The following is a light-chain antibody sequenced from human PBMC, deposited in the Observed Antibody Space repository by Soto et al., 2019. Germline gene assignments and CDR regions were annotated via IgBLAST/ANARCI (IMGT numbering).Light chain of an antibody. J-gene: IGLJ1*01. CDR1: SSDVGGYNY. CDR2: EVS. V-gene: IGLV2-14*01. CDR3: SSYTSSTAYV. Sequence: QSALTHPASVSGSPGQSITISCTGTSSDVGGYNYVSWYQLHPGKATKLMVYEVSNRPSGVSNRFSGSKSGNTASLTISGLQAEDEADYYCSSYTSSTAYVFGTGTKLTVL.